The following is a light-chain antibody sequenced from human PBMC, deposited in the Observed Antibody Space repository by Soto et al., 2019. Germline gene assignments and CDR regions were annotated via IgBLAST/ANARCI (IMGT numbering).Light chain of an antibody. CDR3: SSYTTIKTVV. CDR1: SRDIGTYKY. V-gene: IGLV2-14*01. CDR2: EVS. J-gene: IGLJ2*01. Sequence: QSALTQPASVSGSPGQSITIACTGTSRDIGTYKYVSWLQHHPGKAPKLIIFEVSNRPSGISDRFSGFKSANTAYLTISGVQPEDEADYHCSSYTTIKTVVFGGGTKLTVL.